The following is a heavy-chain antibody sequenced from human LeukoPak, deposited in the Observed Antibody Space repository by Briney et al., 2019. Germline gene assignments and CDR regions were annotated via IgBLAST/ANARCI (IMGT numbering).Heavy chain of an antibody. V-gene: IGHV4-39*07. Sequence: PSETLSLTCTVSGGSISTSNYYWGWIRQPPGKGLEWIGNIFYSGSTYYSPSVKSRVTISLDTSRNQFSLKLNSVTAADTAVYYCAKSNGYGLVEIWGQGTMVTVSS. CDR2: IFYSGST. D-gene: IGHD3-10*01. CDR3: AKSNGYGLVEI. J-gene: IGHJ3*02. CDR1: GGSISTSNYY.